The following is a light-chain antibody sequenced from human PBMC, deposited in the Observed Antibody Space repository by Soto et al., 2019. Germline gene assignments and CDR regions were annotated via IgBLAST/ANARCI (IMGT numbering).Light chain of an antibody. CDR2: DAS. CDR3: QQRTNSPLT. V-gene: IGKV3-11*01. Sequence: EIVLTPAPATLSFSPGEIATPSCRASQSVNNYLAWYQQRPGQAPRLLIYDASNRATGIPARFSGSGSGTDFTLTISSLEPEDFAVYYCQQRTNSPLTFGGGTKVDIK. J-gene: IGKJ4*01. CDR1: QSVNNY.